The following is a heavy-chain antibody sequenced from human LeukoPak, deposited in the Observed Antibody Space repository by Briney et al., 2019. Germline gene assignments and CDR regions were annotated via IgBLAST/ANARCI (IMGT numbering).Heavy chain of an antibody. V-gene: IGHV1-18*01. J-gene: IGHJ6*02. CDR1: GYTLTSYG. Sequence: ASVTVSCKASGYTLTSYGFSWVRQAPGQGLEWMVWISAYNGNTNYAQKLQGRVTMTTDTSTSTAYMELRSLRSDDTAVYYCAREKQGYPDTYYYYGMDVWGQGTTVTVS. CDR2: ISAYNGNT. D-gene: IGHD1-1*01. CDR3: AREKQGYPDTYYYYGMDV.